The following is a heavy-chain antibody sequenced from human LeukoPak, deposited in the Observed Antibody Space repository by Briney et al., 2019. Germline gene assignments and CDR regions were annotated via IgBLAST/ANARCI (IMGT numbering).Heavy chain of an antibody. D-gene: IGHD3-10*01. V-gene: IGHV3-7*01. CDR2: IKQEGSEK. J-gene: IGHJ5*02. CDR3: ARDGRYGGLWFGELISWFDP. CDR1: GFTFSSYW. Sequence: GGSLRLSCAASGFTFSSYWMSWVRQAPGKGLEWVANIKQEGSEKYYVDSVKGRFTISRDNAKNSLYLQMNSLRAEDTAVYYCARDGRYGGLWFGELISWFDPWGQGTLVTVSS.